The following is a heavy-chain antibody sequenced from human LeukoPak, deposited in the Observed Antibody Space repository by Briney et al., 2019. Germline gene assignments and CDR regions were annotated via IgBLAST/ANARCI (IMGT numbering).Heavy chain of an antibody. CDR1: GYTFTSYG. J-gene: IGHJ4*02. CDR2: ISAYNGNT. V-gene: IGHV1-18*01. D-gene: IGHD3-22*01. Sequence: GASVKVSCKASGYTFTSYGISWVRQAPGQGLEWMGWISAYNGNTNYAQKLQGRVTMTTDTSTSTAYMELRSLRSDDTAVYYCARESGYYDSSGYYFDYWGQGTLVTVSS. CDR3: ARESGYYDSSGYYFDY.